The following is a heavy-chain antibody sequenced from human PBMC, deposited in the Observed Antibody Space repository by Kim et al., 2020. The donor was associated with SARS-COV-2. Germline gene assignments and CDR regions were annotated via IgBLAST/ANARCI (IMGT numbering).Heavy chain of an antibody. J-gene: IGHJ3*02. CDR3: AKDQQDAGPHDAFDI. V-gene: IGHV3-30*02. D-gene: IGHD6-13*01. Sequence: DSVKGRFTISRDNSKNTLYLQMNSLRAEDTAVYYCAKDQQDAGPHDAFDIWGQGTMVTVSS.